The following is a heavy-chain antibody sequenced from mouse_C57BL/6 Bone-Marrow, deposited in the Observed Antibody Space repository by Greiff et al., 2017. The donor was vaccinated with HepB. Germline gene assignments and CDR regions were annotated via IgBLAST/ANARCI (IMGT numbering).Heavy chain of an antibody. CDR3: ARLIYYYGSSHWYFDV. CDR2: ISNGGGST. V-gene: IGHV5-12*01. CDR1: GFTFSDYY. Sequence: EVKLEESGGGLVQPGGSLKLSCAASGFTFSDYYMYWVRQTPEKRLEWVAYISNGGGSTYYPDTVKGRFTISRDNAKNTLYLQMSRLKSEDTAMYYCARLIYYYGSSHWYFDVWGTGTTVTVSS. D-gene: IGHD1-1*01. J-gene: IGHJ1*03.